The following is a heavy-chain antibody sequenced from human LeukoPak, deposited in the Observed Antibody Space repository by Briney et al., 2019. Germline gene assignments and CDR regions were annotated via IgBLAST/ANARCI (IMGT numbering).Heavy chain of an antibody. CDR3: AREDYYGMDV. CDR2: IYYSGST. V-gene: IGHV4-61*01. Sequence: SETLSLTCTVSGGSFSSGSYYWSWIRQPPGKGLEWIGYIYYSGSTNYNPSLESRVTISVDTSKNQFSLKLSSVTAADTAVYYCAREDYYGMDVWGQGTTVTVSS. CDR1: GGSFSSGSYY. J-gene: IGHJ6*02.